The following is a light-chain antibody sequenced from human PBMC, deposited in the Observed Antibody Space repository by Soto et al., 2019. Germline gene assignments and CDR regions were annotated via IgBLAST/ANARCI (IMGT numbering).Light chain of an antibody. Sequence: QSVLTQSPSASASLGASVKLTCTLSSGYSTYGIAWHQQQPEKGPRFLMKLNSDGSHNKGDGIPDRFSGSSSGAERYLTISSLQLEDEADYYCQTWGTGIWVFGGGTTVTVL. J-gene: IGLJ3*02. V-gene: IGLV4-69*01. CDR1: SGYSTYG. CDR3: QTWGTGIWV. CDR2: LNSDGSH.